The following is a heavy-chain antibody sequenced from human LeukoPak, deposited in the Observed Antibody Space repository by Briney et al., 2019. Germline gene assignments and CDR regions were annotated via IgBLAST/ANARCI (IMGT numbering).Heavy chain of an antibody. CDR1: GFTFSSYS. CDR2: IGGSSSSL. CDR3: AREIDQGFDY. V-gene: IGHV3-21*01. Sequence: PGGSLRLSCAASGFTFSSYSMNWVRQAPGKGLEGVSSIGGSSSSLYYADSLKGRFTISRDNAKNSLYLQMNSLRAEDTAVYYCAREIDQGFDYWGQGTLVTVSS. D-gene: IGHD2-2*01. J-gene: IGHJ4*02.